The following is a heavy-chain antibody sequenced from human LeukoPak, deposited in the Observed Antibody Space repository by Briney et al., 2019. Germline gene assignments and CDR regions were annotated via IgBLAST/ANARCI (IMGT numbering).Heavy chain of an antibody. V-gene: IGHV3-21*01. J-gene: IGHJ4*02. CDR3: ASSRNYYDFWSGSSFDY. D-gene: IGHD3-3*01. CDR2: ISSSSSYI. Sequence: GGSLRLSCAASGFTFSSYSMNWVRQAPGKGLEWVSSISSSSSYIYYADSVKGRFTISRDNAKNSLYLQMNSLRAEDTAVYYCASSRNYYDFWSGSSFDYWGQGTLVTVSS. CDR1: GFTFSSYS.